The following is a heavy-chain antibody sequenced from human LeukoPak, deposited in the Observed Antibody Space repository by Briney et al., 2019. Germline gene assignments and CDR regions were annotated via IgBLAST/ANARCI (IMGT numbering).Heavy chain of an antibody. V-gene: IGHV4-59*01. D-gene: IGHD2-2*01. Sequence: SETLSLTCTVSGGSISSYYWSWIRQPPGKGLEWIGYIYYSGSTNYNPSLKSRVTISVDTSKNQFSLKLSSVTAADTAVYYCARSTYQLLSVWFDPWGQGTLVTASS. CDR3: ARSTYQLLSVWFDP. CDR2: IYYSGST. CDR1: GGSISSYY. J-gene: IGHJ5*02.